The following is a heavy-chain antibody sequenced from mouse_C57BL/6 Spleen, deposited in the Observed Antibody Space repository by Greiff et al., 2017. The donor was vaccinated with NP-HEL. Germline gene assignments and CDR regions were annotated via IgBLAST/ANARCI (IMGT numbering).Heavy chain of an antibody. CDR1: GYTFTSYW. CDR2: IYPGSGST. V-gene: IGHV1-55*01. CDR3: ARRGWEDYAMDY. Sequence: VQLQQSGAELVKPGASVKMSCKASGYTFTSYWITWVKQRPGQGLEWIGDIYPGSGSTNYNEKFKSKATLTVDTSSSTAYMQLSSLTSEYSAVYYCARRGWEDYAMDYWGQGTSVTVSS. D-gene: IGHD4-1*01. J-gene: IGHJ4*01.